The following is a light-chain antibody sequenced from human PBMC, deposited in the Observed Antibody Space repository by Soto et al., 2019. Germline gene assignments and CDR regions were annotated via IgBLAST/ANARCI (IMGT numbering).Light chain of an antibody. V-gene: IGKV1-5*01. J-gene: IGKJ1*01. CDR1: QIITIW. CDR3: QQYNDYWT. Sequence: IQMTQSPSPLFASVGERVLITFRASQIITIWLAWYQQKPGKAPKLLIYDAYSLESGVPSRFSGSGSGTEFTLNISRLQPDDFATYYCQQYNDYWTFGQGNKV. CDR2: DAY.